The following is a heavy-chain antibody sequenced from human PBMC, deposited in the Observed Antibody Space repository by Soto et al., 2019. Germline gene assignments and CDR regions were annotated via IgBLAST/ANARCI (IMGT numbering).Heavy chain of an antibody. V-gene: IGHV4-34*01. Sequence: SETLSLTCAVYGGSFSGYYWSWIRQPPGKGLEWIGEINHSGSTNYNPSLKSRVTISVDTSKNQFSLKLSSVTAADTAVYYCARGGGYCTNGVCYYFDYWGQGTLVTVSS. CDR3: ARGGGYCTNGVCYYFDY. CDR2: INHSGST. J-gene: IGHJ4*02. CDR1: GGSFSGYY. D-gene: IGHD2-8*01.